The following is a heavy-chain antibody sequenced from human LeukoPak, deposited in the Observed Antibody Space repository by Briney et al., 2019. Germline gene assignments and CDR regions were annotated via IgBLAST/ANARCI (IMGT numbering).Heavy chain of an antibody. CDR3: ARRYSSSWYRGYYFDY. Sequence: GGSLRLSCAASGFTFSSYSMNWVRQPPGKGLEWVSYISSSSSTIYYADSVKGRFTISRDNAKNSLYLQMNSLRDEDTAVYYCARRYSSSWYRGYYFDYWGQGTLVTVSS. D-gene: IGHD6-13*01. CDR1: GFTFSSYS. J-gene: IGHJ4*02. CDR2: ISSSSSTI. V-gene: IGHV3-48*02.